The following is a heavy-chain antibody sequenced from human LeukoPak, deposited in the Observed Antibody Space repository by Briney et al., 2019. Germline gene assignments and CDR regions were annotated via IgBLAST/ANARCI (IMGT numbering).Heavy chain of an antibody. D-gene: IGHD4-17*01. CDR2: ISGSGGDT. Sequence: GGSLRLSCAASGFPFSTYAMSWVRQAPGKGLEWVSVISGSGGDTYYADSVKGRFTISGDNSKNTVYLQMNSLRAEDTALYYCAKGGVYGDYHFDYWGQGTLVTVSS. CDR3: AKGGVYGDYHFDY. CDR1: GFPFSTYA. J-gene: IGHJ4*02. V-gene: IGHV3-23*01.